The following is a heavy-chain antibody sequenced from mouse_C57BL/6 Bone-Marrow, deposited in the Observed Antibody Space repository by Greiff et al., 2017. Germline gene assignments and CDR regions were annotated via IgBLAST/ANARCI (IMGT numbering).Heavy chain of an antibody. V-gene: IGHV14-4*01. D-gene: IGHD3-1*01. Sequence: VQLKQSGAELVRPGASVKLSCTASGFNIKDDYMHWVKQRPEQGLEWIGWIDPENGDTEYASKFQGKATITADTSSNTAYLQLSSLTSEDTAVYYCTTSGFFFAYWRQGTLVTVSA. CDR2: IDPENGDT. CDR3: TTSGFFFAY. J-gene: IGHJ3*01. CDR1: GFNIKDDY.